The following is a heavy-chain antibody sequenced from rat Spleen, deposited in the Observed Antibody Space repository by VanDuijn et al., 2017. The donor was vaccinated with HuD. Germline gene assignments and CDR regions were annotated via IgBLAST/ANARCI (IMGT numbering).Heavy chain of an antibody. CDR3: ARDYCNCFPYWYFDF. D-gene: IGHD1-2*01. Sequence: EVQLVESGGGLVQPGRSLKLSCVASGFTFSDYGMNWIRQAPTKGLEWVATISSEGRSSYYRDSVKGRFTISRDSAKSTLYLQMDSLRSEDPANYYCARDYCNCFPYWYFDFWGPGTMVTVSS. J-gene: IGHJ1*01. CDR2: ISSEGRSS. V-gene: IGHV5-29*01. CDR1: GFTFSDYG.